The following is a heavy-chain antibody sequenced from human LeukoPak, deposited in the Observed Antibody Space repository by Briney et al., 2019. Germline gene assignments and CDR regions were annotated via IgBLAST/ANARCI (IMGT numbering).Heavy chain of an antibody. D-gene: IGHD3-22*01. Sequence: PSQTLSLTCTVSGGSISSGDYYWSWIRQPPGKGLEWIGYIYYSGSTYYNPSLKSRVTISVDTSKNQFSLKLSSVTAADTAVCYCARDSKIYDSSGGPLGPWGQGTLVTVSS. CDR2: IYYSGST. CDR1: GGSISSGDYY. CDR3: ARDSKIYDSSGGPLGP. J-gene: IGHJ5*02. V-gene: IGHV4-30-4*01.